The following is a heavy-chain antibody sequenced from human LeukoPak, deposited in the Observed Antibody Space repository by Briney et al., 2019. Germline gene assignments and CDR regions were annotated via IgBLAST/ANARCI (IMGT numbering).Heavy chain of an antibody. CDR1: RFTFSNYA. CDR3: ARNVAAADDHYMDV. CDR2: ISDEGSNK. J-gene: IGHJ6*03. V-gene: IGHV3-30-3*01. D-gene: IGHD6-13*01. Sequence: PGGSLRLSCAASRFTFSNYAMHWVRQAPGKGLEWVAVISDEGSNKYYADSVKGRFTISRDNSKNTLSLQVNSLRGEDTAIYYCARNVAAADDHYMDVWGKGTTVTVSS.